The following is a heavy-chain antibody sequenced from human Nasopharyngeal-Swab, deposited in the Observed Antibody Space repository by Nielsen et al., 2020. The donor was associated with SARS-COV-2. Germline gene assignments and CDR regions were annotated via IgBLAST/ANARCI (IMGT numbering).Heavy chain of an antibody. Sequence: GESLKISCAASGFTFSSYGMHWVRQASGKGLEWVAVISYDGSNKYYADSVKGRFTISRDNSKNTLYLQMNSLRAEDTAVYYCAKGIAEPNFDYWGQGTLVTVSS. CDR2: ISYDGSNK. J-gene: IGHJ4*02. CDR1: GFTFSSYG. D-gene: IGHD6-13*01. CDR3: AKGIAEPNFDY. V-gene: IGHV3-30*18.